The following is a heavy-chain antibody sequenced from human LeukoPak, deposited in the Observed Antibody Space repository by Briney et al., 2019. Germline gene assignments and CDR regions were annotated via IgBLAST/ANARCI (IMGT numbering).Heavy chain of an antibody. CDR3: AKDKYYGSGSRNWFDP. Sequence: GGSLRLSCAASGFTYSSYGMHSVRQAPGKGLERVAFIRYDGSNKYYADSVRGRFTISRDNSKNTLYLQMNSLRAEDTAVYYCAKDKYYGSGSRNWFDPWGQGTLVTVSS. D-gene: IGHD3-10*01. CDR2: IRYDGSNK. CDR1: GFTYSSYG. V-gene: IGHV3-30*02. J-gene: IGHJ5*02.